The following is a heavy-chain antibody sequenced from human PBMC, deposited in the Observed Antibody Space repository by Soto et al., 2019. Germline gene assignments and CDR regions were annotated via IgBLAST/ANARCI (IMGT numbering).Heavy chain of an antibody. V-gene: IGHV3-15*01. CDR2: IKSKTDGGTT. CDR1: GFTFSNAW. J-gene: IGHJ3*02. Sequence: EVQLVESGGGLVKPGGSLRLSCAASGFTFSNAWMSWVRQAPGKGLEWVGRIKSKTDGGTTDYAAPVKGRFTVSRDXXKNTLYLQMNSLKTEDTAVYYCTTGLMRRQGAFDIWGQGTMVTVSS. CDR3: TTGLMRRQGAFDI.